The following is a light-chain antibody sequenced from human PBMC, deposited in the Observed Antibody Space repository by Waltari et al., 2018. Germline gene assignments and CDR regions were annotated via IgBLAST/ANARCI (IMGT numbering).Light chain of an antibody. Sequence: EIALTQSPGTLSLSPGERATLSRRASQTISGSWLTWYQRKPGQAPRLLIYGASSRATGIPVRFSGSGSGTDFTLTISRLEPEDSAVYYCQQYDGSSVTFGGGTKVEVK. CDR3: QQYDGSSVT. CDR1: QTISGSW. V-gene: IGKV3-20*01. J-gene: IGKJ4*01. CDR2: GAS.